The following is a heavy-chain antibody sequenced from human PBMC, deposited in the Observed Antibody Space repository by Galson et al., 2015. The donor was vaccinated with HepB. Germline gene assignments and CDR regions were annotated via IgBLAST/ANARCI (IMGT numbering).Heavy chain of an antibody. CDR1: GGTFSSYA. CDR3: ARGTGQLRFLEWLLFF. V-gene: IGHV1-69*10. J-gene: IGHJ4*02. D-gene: IGHD3-3*01. Sequence: SVKVSCKASGGTFSSYAISWVRQAPGQGLEWMGGIIPILGIANYAQKFQGRVTITADKSTSTAYMELSSLRSEDTAVYYCARGTGQLRFLEWLLFFWGQGTLVTVSS. CDR2: IIPILGIA.